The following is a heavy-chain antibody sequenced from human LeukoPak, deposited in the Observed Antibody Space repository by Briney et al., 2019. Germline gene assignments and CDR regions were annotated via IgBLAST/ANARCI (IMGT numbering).Heavy chain of an antibody. CDR3: ARMEYLRSDDDNWFDP. CDR1: GYTFTGYY. Sequence: ASVKVSCKASGYTFTGYYMHWVRQAPGQGLEWMGWINPNSGGTNYAQKFQGRVTMTRDTSISTAYMELSRLRSDDTAVYYCARMEYLRSDDDNWFDPWGQGTLVTVSS. CDR2: INPNSGGT. V-gene: IGHV1-2*02. J-gene: IGHJ5*02. D-gene: IGHD3-3*01.